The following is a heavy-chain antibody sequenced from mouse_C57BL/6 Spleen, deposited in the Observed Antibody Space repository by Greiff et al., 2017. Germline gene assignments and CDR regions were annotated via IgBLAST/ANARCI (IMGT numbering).Heavy chain of an antibody. D-gene: IGHD1-1*01. Sequence: VQLQQSGPELVKPGASVKISCKASGYAFSSSWMNWVKQRPGKGLEWIGRIYPGDGDTNYNGKFKGKATLTADKSSSTAYMQLSSLTSEDSAVYFCGGILRGGGFACWGQGALVTVAA. CDR3: GGILRGGGFAC. CDR1: GYAFSSSW. V-gene: IGHV1-82*01. J-gene: IGHJ3*01. CDR2: IYPGDGDT.